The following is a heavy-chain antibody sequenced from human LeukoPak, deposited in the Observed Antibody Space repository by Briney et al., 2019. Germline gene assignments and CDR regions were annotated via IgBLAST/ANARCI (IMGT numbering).Heavy chain of an antibody. CDR2: ISSSSSYI. J-gene: IGHJ6*03. CDR1: GFTFSSYS. V-gene: IGHV3-21*01. CDR3: ARPHYYCYYMDV. Sequence: GGSLRLSCAASGFTFSSYSMNWVRQARGKGLEWVSSISSSSSYIYYADSVKGRFTISRDNAKNSLYLQMNSLRAEDTAVYYCARPHYYCYYMDVWGKGTTVTVSS.